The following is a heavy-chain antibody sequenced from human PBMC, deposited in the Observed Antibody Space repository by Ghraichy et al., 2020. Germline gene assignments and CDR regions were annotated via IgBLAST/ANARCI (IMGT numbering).Heavy chain of an antibody. V-gene: IGHV4-39*02. CDR3: VREATAYYDISGFPDY. CDR1: GGSIVTNAHY. J-gene: IGHJ4*02. Sequence: SETLSLTCTVSGGSIVTNAHYWGWIRQFPGKGLEWIGSIHHGGTTYYNPSLKSRVTISVDTSTSQFSLKLGSVTAADTAVYFCVREATAYYDISGFPDYWGQGTLVTVSS. CDR2: IHHGGTT. D-gene: IGHD3-22*01.